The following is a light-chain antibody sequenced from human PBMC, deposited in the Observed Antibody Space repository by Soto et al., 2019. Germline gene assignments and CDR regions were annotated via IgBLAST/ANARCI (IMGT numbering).Light chain of an antibody. CDR3: QQYGSAPLT. Sequence: ESVLTQSPATVSLSPGERATLSCRASQSVSSYLAWYQQKPGQAPRLLIYDVSNRATGIPARFSGSGSGTDFTLTISRLEPEDFALYYCQQYGSAPLTFGGGTKVEIK. CDR2: DVS. CDR1: QSVSSY. V-gene: IGKV3-20*01. J-gene: IGKJ4*01.